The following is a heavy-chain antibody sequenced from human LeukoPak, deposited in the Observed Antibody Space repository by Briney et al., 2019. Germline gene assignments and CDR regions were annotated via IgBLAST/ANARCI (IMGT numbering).Heavy chain of an antibody. CDR3: AKDGSYYDSSGYEPEH. CDR2: IWHDGSSP. Sequence: GGSLRLSCAASGFTFSRSAMHWVRQAPGKGLEWVADIWHDGSSPDYADSVKGRFTVSRDNSKNTLYLQMNTLRAEDTAVYYCAKDGSYYDSSGYEPEHWGQGTLVTVSS. V-gene: IGHV3-33*06. J-gene: IGHJ4*02. CDR1: GFTFSRSA. D-gene: IGHD3-22*01.